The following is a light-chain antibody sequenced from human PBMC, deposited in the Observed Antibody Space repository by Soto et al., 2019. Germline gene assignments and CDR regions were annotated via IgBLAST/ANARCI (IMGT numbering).Light chain of an antibody. Sequence: AIQLTQSPSSLSASVGDRVTITCRASQGISSALAWYQQKPGQAPKLLIYDASRLESGVPTRFSGSGSGTDFTLTISLLQAEGFASYYCQQFNSYPRTFGPGTKVDIK. CDR2: DAS. V-gene: IGKV1-13*02. CDR1: QGISSA. J-gene: IGKJ3*01. CDR3: QQFNSYPRT.